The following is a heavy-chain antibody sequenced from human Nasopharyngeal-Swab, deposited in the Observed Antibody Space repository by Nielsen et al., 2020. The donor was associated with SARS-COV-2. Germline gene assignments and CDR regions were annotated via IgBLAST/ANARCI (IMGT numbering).Heavy chain of an antibody. V-gene: IGHV4-39*01. J-gene: IGHJ4*02. CDR3: VRNNWNYGGVGY. D-gene: IGHD1-7*01. CDR1: GGSISSSSYY. CDR2: IYYSGST. Sequence: SETLSLTCTVSGGSISSSSYYWGWIRQPPGKGLEWIGSIYYSGSTYYNPSLKSRVTISVDTSKNQFSLKLSSVTAADTAVYYCVRNNWNYGGVGYWGQGTLVTVSS.